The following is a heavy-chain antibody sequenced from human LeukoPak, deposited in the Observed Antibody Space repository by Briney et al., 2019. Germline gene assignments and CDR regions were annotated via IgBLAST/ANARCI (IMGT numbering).Heavy chain of an antibody. Sequence: SETLSLTCAVYGGSFSGYYWSWIRQPPGKGLEWIGEINHSGSTNYNPSLKSRVTISVDTSKNQFSLKLSSVTAADTAVYYCARSSSGYYYVDYYYYYMDVWGKGTTVTVSS. D-gene: IGHD3-22*01. CDR1: GGSFSGYY. CDR2: INHSGST. CDR3: ARSSSGYYYVDYYYYYMDV. V-gene: IGHV4-34*01. J-gene: IGHJ6*03.